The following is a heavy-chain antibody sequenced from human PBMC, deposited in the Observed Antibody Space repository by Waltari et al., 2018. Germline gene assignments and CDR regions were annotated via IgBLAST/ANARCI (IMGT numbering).Heavy chain of an antibody. CDR3: ARDLKYTNGWYEMPV. CDR1: GGSVSRGGYS. J-gene: IGHJ4*02. CDR2: IYNTWNT. Sequence: QVHLQESGPGLVNPSQTLSLTCTVSGGSVSRGGYSWSWFRQRPGEGLEWIGHIYNTWNTEYNPSLRSRVDISLDTSENQFSLKVNLRTAADTAVYYCARDLKYTNGWYEMPVWGQGTLVTVSS. D-gene: IGHD6-13*01. V-gene: IGHV4-31*03.